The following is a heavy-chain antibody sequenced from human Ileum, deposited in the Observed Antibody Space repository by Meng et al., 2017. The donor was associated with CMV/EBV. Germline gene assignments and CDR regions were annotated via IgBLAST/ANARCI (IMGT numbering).Heavy chain of an antibody. CDR2: IYWDGDR. V-gene: IGHV2-5*02. CDR1: GFSLTTTGVG. Sequence: QITLKESGPTLVKPTQTLTLTCTFSGFSLTTTGVGVGWIRQPPGKALEWLAIIYWDGDRRYNPSLRSRLTIMKDTSGNQVVLTMTNMDPVDTATYYCAHRLNGYFHYWGQGTLVTVSS. J-gene: IGHJ4*02. CDR3: AHRLNGYFHY. D-gene: IGHD2-8*01.